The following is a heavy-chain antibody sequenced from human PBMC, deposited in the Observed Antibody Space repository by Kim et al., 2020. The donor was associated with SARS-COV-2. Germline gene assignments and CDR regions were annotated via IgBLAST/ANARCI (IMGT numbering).Heavy chain of an antibody. CDR3: ARDAGWDSSGYYR. CDR2: IYYSGST. D-gene: IGHD3-22*01. CDR1: GGSVSSGSYY. V-gene: IGHV4-61*01. J-gene: IGHJ4*02. Sequence: SETLSLTCTVSGGSVSSGSYYWSWIRQPPGKGLEWIGYIYYSGSTNYNPSLKSQVTISVDTSKNQFSLKLSSVTAADTAVYYCARDAGWDSSGYYRWGQGTLVTVSS.